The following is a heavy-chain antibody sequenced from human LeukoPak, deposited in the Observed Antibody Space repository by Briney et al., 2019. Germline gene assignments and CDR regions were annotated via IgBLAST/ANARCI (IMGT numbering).Heavy chain of an antibody. J-gene: IGHJ6*04. CDR3: AELGITMIGGV. CDR1: GFTFSSYG. D-gene: IGHD3-10*02. CDR2: ISSSGSTI. Sequence: GGTLRLSCVASGFTFSSYGMSWVRQAPGKGLEWVSYISSSGSTIYYADSVKGRFTISRDNAKNSLYLQMNSLRAEDTAVYYCAELGITMIGGVWGKGTTVTISS. V-gene: IGHV3-48*04.